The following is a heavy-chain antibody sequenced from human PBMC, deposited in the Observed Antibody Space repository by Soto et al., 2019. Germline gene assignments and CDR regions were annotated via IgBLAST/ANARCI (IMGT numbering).Heavy chain of an antibody. CDR3: ERHANIVATIGYYYGMDV. CDR1: GYSFTSYW. J-gene: IGHJ6*02. D-gene: IGHD5-12*01. Sequence: GESLKISCKGSGYSFTSYWISWVRQMPGKGLEWMGRIDPSDSYTNYSPSFQGHVTISADKSISTAYLQWSSLKASDTAMYYCERHANIVATIGYYYGMDVWGQGTTVTVSS. CDR2: IDPSDSYT. V-gene: IGHV5-10-1*01.